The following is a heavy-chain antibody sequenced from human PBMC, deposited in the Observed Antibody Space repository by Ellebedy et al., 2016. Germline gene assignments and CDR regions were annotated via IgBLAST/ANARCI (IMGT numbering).Heavy chain of an antibody. Sequence: GESLKISXKGSGYSFTSYWIGWVRQMPGKGLEWMGIIYPGDSDTRYSPSFQGQVTISADKSISTAYLQWSSLKASDTAMYYCAISGRGYGSGSWDWFDPWGQGTLVTVSS. V-gene: IGHV5-51*01. CDR1: GYSFTSYW. CDR3: AISGRGYGSGSWDWFDP. CDR2: IYPGDSDT. D-gene: IGHD3-10*01. J-gene: IGHJ5*02.